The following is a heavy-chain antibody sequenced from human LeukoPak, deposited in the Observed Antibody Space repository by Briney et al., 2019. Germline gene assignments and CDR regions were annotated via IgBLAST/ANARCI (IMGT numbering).Heavy chain of an antibody. D-gene: IGHD5-24*01. CDR1: GGSISGYY. Sequence: SETLSLTCTVSGGSISGYYWTWIRQPPGKGLEWIGYIYYSGSTYYNPSLKSRVTISVDTSKNQFSLELSSVTAADTAVYYCARDGGDFFDYWGQGTLVTVSS. CDR3: ARDGGDFFDY. J-gene: IGHJ4*02. CDR2: IYYSGST. V-gene: IGHV4-59*06.